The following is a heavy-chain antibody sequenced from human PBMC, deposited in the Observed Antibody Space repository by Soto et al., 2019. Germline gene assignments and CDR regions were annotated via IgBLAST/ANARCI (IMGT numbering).Heavy chain of an antibody. J-gene: IGHJ6*02. CDR2: ISWNSGSI. Sequence: EVQLVESGGGLVQPGRSLRLSCAASGFTFDDYAMHWVRQAPGKGLEWVSGISWNSGSIGYADSVKGRFTISRDNAKNSLYLQMNSLRAEDTALYYCAMLSVTTGGYYGMDVWGQGTTVTVSS. CDR1: GFTFDDYA. D-gene: IGHD4-4*01. CDR3: AMLSVTTGGYYGMDV. V-gene: IGHV3-9*01.